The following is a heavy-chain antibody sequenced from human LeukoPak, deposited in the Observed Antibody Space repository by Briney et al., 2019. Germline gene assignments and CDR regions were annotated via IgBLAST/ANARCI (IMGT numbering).Heavy chain of an antibody. J-gene: IGHJ5*02. CDR3: ARPASGSYP. V-gene: IGHV3-30*03. CDR1: GFTFSSYG. D-gene: IGHD1-26*01. CDR2: ISYDGSNK. Sequence: GGSLRLSCAASGFTFSSYGMHWVRQAPGKGLEWVAVISYDGSNKYYADSVKGRFTISRDNAKNSLYLQMDSLRAEDTAVYYCARPASGSYPWGQGTLVTVSS.